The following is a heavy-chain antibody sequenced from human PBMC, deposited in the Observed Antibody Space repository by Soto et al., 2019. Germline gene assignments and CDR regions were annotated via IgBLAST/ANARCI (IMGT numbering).Heavy chain of an antibody. V-gene: IGHV4-4*01. D-gene: IGHD3-22*01. Sequence: SETLSLTCAVSGGSISSSNWWSWVRQSPGKGLEWIGEIYHSGSTNYNPSLKSRVTISVDKSKNQFSLKLSSVTAADTAVYCCARKYYYDSSGYYFDAFDIWGQGTMVTVSS. CDR2: IYHSGST. CDR1: GGSISSSNW. CDR3: ARKYYYDSSGYYFDAFDI. J-gene: IGHJ3*02.